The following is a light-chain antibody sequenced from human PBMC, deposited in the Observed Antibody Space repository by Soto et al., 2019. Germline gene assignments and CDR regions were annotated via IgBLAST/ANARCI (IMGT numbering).Light chain of an antibody. J-gene: IGKJ5*01. CDR3: QQRSNWIT. Sequence: EIVLTQSPATLSLSPGERATLSCRASQSVSRYLAWYQQKPGQAPRLIIYDTSYRATGIPARFSGSGSGTDFTITISSLEPDDFAVYCCQQRSNWITFGQGTRVEIK. CDR2: DTS. V-gene: IGKV3-11*01. CDR1: QSVSRY.